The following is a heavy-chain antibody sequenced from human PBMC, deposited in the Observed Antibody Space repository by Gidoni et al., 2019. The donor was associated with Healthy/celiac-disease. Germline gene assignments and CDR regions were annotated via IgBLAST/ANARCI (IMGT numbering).Heavy chain of an antibody. D-gene: IGHD2-21*01. V-gene: IGHV3-23*01. Sequence: EVQLLESGGGLVQPGGSLRLSCAASGFTFSSYAMSWVRQAPGKGLEWVSAISGSGGSTYYADSVKGRFTISRDNSKNTLYLQMNSLRAEDTAVYYCAKDQGDTKNYYYYGMDVWGQGTTVTVSS. J-gene: IGHJ6*02. CDR2: ISGSGGST. CDR1: GFTFSSYA. CDR3: AKDQGDTKNYYYYGMDV.